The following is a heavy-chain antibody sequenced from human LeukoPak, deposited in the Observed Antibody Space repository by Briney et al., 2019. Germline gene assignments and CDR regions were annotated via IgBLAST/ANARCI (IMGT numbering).Heavy chain of an antibody. CDR2: TYYRSKWYN. Sequence: SQTPSLTCAISGDSVSSNSAAWNWIRQSPSRGLEWLGRTYYRSKWYNDYAVSVKSRITINPDTSKNQFSLQLNSVTPEDTAVYYCAREPYQPLLYPGDPFDYWGQGTLVTVSS. CDR1: GDSVSSNSAA. D-gene: IGHD2-2*02. J-gene: IGHJ4*02. CDR3: AREPYQPLLYPGDPFDY. V-gene: IGHV6-1*01.